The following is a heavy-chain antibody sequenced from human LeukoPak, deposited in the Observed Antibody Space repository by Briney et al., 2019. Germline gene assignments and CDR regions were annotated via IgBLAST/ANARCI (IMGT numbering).Heavy chain of an antibody. CDR1: GDTISSNSAA. Sequence: PSQTLSLTCAVSGDTISSNSAAWNWLRQSPSRGLEGLVRTYYRSKWYNDYAVSVKIRITINPDTSKNQFSLQLNSVTPEDTAVYYCARSIQLWLVGNYFDYWGQGTLVTVSS. J-gene: IGHJ4*02. D-gene: IGHD5-18*01. CDR3: ARSIQLWLVGNYFDY. V-gene: IGHV6-1*01. CDR2: TYYRSKWYN.